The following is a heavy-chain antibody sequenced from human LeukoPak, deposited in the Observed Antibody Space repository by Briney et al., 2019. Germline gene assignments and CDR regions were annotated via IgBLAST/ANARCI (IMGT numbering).Heavy chain of an antibody. CDR2: IYHGGST. Sequence: ASETLSLTCTVSAYSISSGYYWGWIRQPPGKGLEWIGSIYHGGSTYYNPSLKSRVTISVDTSKNQFSLKLSSVTAADTAVYYCARDMMVRGARYYYYGMDVWGQGTTVTVSS. J-gene: IGHJ6*02. D-gene: IGHD3-10*01. CDR3: ARDMMVRGARYYYYGMDV. V-gene: IGHV4-38-2*02. CDR1: AYSISSGYY.